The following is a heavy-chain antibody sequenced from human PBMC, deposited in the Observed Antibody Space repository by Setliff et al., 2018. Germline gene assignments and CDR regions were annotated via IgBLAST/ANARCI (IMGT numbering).Heavy chain of an antibody. D-gene: IGHD3-22*01. CDR2: IYTSWST. Sequence: SETLSLTCTVSDDSISSRHYYWSWIRQPAGKGLEWLGQIYTSWSTNYNPSLKSRVTISLDTSKNQFSLRLNSMTAADTAVYYCARGITSGGYWGQRFLYLDVWGRGTTVTVSS. CDR3: ARGITSGGYWGQRFLYLDV. CDR1: DDSISSRHYY. V-gene: IGHV4-61*09. J-gene: IGHJ6*03.